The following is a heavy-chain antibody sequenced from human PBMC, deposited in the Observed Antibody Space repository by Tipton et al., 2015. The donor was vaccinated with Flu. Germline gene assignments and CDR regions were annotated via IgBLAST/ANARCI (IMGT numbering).Heavy chain of an antibody. D-gene: IGHD2-2*01. Sequence: TLSLTCSVSGDSIGSLYYWGWIRQPPGKGLEWIGNVGQSGSTYFNPTLTGRVTISVDTSKKQFSLQLRSVTAADTAVYYCARDPSLGMPDYFDYWGQGTLVTASS. CDR2: VGQSGST. CDR1: GDSIGSLYY. J-gene: IGHJ4*02. V-gene: IGHV4-38-2*02. CDR3: ARDPSLGMPDYFDY.